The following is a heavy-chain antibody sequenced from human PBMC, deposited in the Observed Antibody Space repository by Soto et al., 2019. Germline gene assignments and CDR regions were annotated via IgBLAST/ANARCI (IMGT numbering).Heavy chain of an antibody. J-gene: IGHJ6*02. Sequence: PGGSLRLSCAASGFTFSSSSMSWVRPAPGKGLEWVAVISYDGSNKYYADSVKGRFTISRDNSKNTLYLQMNSLRAEDTAVYYCARDHRGMDTAMVYGMDVWGQGTTVTVSS. CDR3: ARDHRGMDTAMVYGMDV. CDR1: GFTFSSSS. D-gene: IGHD5-18*01. V-gene: IGHV3-30-3*01. CDR2: ISYDGSNK.